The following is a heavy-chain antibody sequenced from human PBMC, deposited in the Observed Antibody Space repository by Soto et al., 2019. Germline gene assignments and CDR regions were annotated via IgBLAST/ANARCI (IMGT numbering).Heavy chain of an antibody. J-gene: IGHJ6*03. CDR1: GFTFSSYG. CDR3: ASSYVAYYYYYMDV. Sequence: GGSLRLSCAASGFTFSSYGMHWVRQAPGKGLEWVAVIWYDGSNKYYADSVKGRFTISRDNSKNTLYLQMNSLRAEDTAVYYCASSYVAYYYYYMDVWGKGTTVTVSS. CDR2: IWYDGSNK. D-gene: IGHD1-26*01. V-gene: IGHV3-33*01.